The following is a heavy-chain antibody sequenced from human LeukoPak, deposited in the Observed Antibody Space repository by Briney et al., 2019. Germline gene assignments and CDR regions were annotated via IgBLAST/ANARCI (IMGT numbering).Heavy chain of an antibody. Sequence: ASVKVSCKASGYTFTSYGISWVRQAPGQGLEWMGWISAYNGNTKYAQKLQGRVTMTTDTSTSTAYMELRSLRSDDTAVYYCARDGWAPIAARPVDVWGKGTTVTVSS. CDR3: ARDGWAPIAARPVDV. CDR2: ISAYNGNT. V-gene: IGHV1-18*01. D-gene: IGHD6-6*01. CDR1: GYTFTSYG. J-gene: IGHJ6*04.